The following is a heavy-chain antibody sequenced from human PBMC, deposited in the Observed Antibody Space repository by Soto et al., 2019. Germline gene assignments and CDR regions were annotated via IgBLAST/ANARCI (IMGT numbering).Heavy chain of an antibody. V-gene: IGHV3-23*01. Sequence: EVRLLESGGGIVQPGGSLRLSCAASGFTFGNYAMTWVRQAPGKGLECVSRISGSGGGTYYADSVKGRFTISRDNSENTLYLHLNSLRVEXXXXXXCARIPHRYDAXTGPGYWGQG. CDR3: ARIPHRYDAXTGPGY. CDR1: GFTFGNYA. J-gene: IGHJ4*02. D-gene: IGHD3-9*01. CDR2: ISGSGGGT.